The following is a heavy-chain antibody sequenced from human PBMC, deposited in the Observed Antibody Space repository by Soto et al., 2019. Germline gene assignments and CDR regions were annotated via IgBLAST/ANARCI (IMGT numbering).Heavy chain of an antibody. CDR1: GGTFSSYG. Sequence: SVKVSCKASGGTFSSYGISWVRQAPGQGLEWMGGIIPIFGTADYTQKFQGRVTIIADESTSTAYMELSSLRSEDTAVYYCATKGLPNYYYYGMDVWGQGTTVTVSS. CDR3: ATKGLPNYYYYGMDV. J-gene: IGHJ6*02. CDR2: IIPIFGTA. V-gene: IGHV1-69*13.